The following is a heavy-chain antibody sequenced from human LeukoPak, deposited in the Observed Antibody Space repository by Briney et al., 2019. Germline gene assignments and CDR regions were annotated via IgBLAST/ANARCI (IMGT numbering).Heavy chain of an antibody. CDR1: GVTIRSYG. V-gene: IGHV3-30*02. D-gene: IGHD3-10*01. CDR2: IRSDGSNR. CDR3: ATLAAGSLDY. Sequence: PGGSLRLSCAASGVTIRSYGVHWVRQAPGKGLEWLAYIRSDGSNRYYADSVKGRFTISRDNSKNTLYLQMNSLGAEDTAVYYCATLAAGSLDYWGQGTLVTVAS. J-gene: IGHJ4*02.